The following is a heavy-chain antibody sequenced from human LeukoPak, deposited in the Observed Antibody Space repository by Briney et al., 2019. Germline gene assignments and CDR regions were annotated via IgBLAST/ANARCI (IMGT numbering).Heavy chain of an antibody. CDR1: GFTFSSYG. Sequence: QPGGSLRLSCAASGFTFSSYGMHWVRQAPGKGLEGVAFIRYDGSNKYCEDSVKGRFTIYRDNNKKTLYLQMNSLRAEDTAVYYCAKEGETVTSLDYWGQGPLVTVSS. J-gene: IGHJ4*02. CDR2: IRYDGSNK. D-gene: IGHD4-11*01. V-gene: IGHV3-30*02. CDR3: AKEGETVTSLDY.